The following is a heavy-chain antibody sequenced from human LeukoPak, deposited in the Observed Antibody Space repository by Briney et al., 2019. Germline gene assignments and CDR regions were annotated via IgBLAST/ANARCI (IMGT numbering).Heavy chain of an antibody. CDR3: ARYSSGWAFDY. CDR2: INGRGDST. Sequence: GGSLRLSCAASGFSFSTYTMNWVRQAPGKGLEWVSAINGRGDSTFYADSVKGQFTISRDNSKNTLYLQMNSLRAEDTAVYYCARYSSGWAFDYWGQGTLVTVSS. CDR1: GFSFSTYT. D-gene: IGHD6-19*01. V-gene: IGHV3-23*01. J-gene: IGHJ4*02.